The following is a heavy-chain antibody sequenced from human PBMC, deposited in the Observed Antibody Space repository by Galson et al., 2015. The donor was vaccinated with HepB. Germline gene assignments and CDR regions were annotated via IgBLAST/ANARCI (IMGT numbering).Heavy chain of an antibody. CDR3: TRVRLDYDFWSGYYAGLFDY. V-gene: IGHV3-49*04. CDR1: GFTFGDYA. D-gene: IGHD3-3*01. J-gene: IGHJ4*02. CDR2: IRSKAYGGTT. Sequence: SLRLSCAASGFTFGDYAMSWVRQAPGKGLEWVGFIRSKAYGGTTEYAASVKGRFTISRDDSKSIAYLQMNSLKTEDTAVYYCTRVRLDYDFWSGYYAGLFDYWGQGTLVTVSS.